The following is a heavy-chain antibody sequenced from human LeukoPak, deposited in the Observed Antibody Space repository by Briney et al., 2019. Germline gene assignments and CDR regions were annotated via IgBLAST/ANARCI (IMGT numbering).Heavy chain of an antibody. CDR2: IKSNIDGGTT. V-gene: IGHV3-15*07. Sequence: GGSLRLSCAASGFTFSSYSMNWVRQAPGRGLEWVGRIKSNIDGGTTDYVAAVKGRFTISRDDSKNTLYLQMNSLKTEDTAIYYCTSLTVTQPFDVWGQGTMVTVSS. J-gene: IGHJ3*01. D-gene: IGHD4-17*01. CDR3: TSLTVTQPFDV. CDR1: GFTFSSYS.